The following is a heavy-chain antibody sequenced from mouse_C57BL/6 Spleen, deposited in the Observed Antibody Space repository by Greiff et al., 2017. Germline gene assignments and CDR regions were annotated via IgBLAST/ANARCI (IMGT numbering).Heavy chain of an antibody. Sequence: QVQLQQSGAELVKPGASVKLSCKASGYTFPSYWMHWVKQRPGRGLAWIGRIAPNSGGTKYNEKFKSKATLTVDKPSSTAYMQLSSLTSEDSAVYYCANYYDYEGFAYWGQGTLVTVSA. CDR2: IAPNSGGT. J-gene: IGHJ3*01. D-gene: IGHD2-4*01. CDR1: GYTFPSYW. V-gene: IGHV1-72*01. CDR3: ANYYDYEGFAY.